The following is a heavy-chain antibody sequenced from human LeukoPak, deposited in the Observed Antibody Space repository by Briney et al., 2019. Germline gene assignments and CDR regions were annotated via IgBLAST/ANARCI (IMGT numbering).Heavy chain of an antibody. V-gene: IGHV3-23*03. CDR1: GFTFSSYA. D-gene: IGHD4-17*01. Sequence: GGSLRLSCAASGFTFSSYAMSWVRQAPGKGLEWVSVIYGGGSTYYGDSVKGRFTISRENSQNTLYLQMNSLRAEDTAVYYCAKDGYGVLDYWGQGTLVTVSS. CDR3: AKDGYGVLDY. CDR2: IYGGGST. J-gene: IGHJ4*02.